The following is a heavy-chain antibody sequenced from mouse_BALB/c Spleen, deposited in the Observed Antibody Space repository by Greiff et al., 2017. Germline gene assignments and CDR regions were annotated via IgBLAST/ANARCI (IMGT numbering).Heavy chain of an antibody. J-gene: IGHJ2*01. CDR2: IYYSGTI. CDR3: ARDRGTTVFDY. Sequence: EVQLQQSGPGLVKPSQTVSLTCTVTGISITTGNYRWSWIRQFPGNKLEWIGYIYYSGTITYTPSLTSRTTITRDTSKNQFFLEINSLTAEDTSTYYCARDRGTTVFDYWGQGTTLTVSS. V-gene: IGHV3-5*02. CDR1: GISITTGNYR. D-gene: IGHD1-1*01.